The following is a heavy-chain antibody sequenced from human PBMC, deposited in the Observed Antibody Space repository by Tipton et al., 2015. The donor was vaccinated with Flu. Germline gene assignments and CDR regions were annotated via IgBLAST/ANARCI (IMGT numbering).Heavy chain of an antibody. J-gene: IGHJ5*01. V-gene: IGHV4-4*09. CDR1: GGSIGNYY. D-gene: IGHD4-11*01. CDR2: IYNSEYT. CDR3: ARRDYSNYVSEPKNWFDS. Sequence: TLSLTCTVSGGSIGNYYWNWIRQPPGKGLEWIGYIYNSEYTKYSPSLKSRVTISVDTSKKQFSLQLRPVTAADTAVYFCARRDYSNYVSEPKNWFDSWAQGTLVTVSS.